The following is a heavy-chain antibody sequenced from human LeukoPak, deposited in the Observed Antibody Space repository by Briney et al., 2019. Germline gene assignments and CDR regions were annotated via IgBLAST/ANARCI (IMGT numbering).Heavy chain of an antibody. V-gene: IGHV3-30*02. Sequence: GGSLRLSCAAPGFTFSSYGMHWVRQAPGKGLEWVAFIRYDGSNKYYADSVKGRFTISRDNSKNTLYLQMNSLRAEDTAVYYCAKGHYGDYQDYMDVWGKGTTVTVSS. D-gene: IGHD4-17*01. CDR2: IRYDGSNK. CDR3: AKGHYGDYQDYMDV. J-gene: IGHJ6*03. CDR1: GFTFSSYG.